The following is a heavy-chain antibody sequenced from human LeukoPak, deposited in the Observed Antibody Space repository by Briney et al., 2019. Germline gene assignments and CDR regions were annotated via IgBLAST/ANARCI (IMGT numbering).Heavy chain of an antibody. J-gene: IGHJ4*02. CDR2: INHSGST. D-gene: IGHD3-16*02. CDR1: GGYFSGYY. CDR3: ARHGYYDYVWGSYRRSYYFDY. Sequence: PSETLSLTCAVYGGYFSGYYWSWIRQPPGKGLEWIGEINHSGSTNYNPSLKSRVTISVDTSKNQFSQKLSSVTAADTAVYYCARHGYYDYVWGSYRRSYYFDYWGQGTLVTVSS. V-gene: IGHV4-34*01.